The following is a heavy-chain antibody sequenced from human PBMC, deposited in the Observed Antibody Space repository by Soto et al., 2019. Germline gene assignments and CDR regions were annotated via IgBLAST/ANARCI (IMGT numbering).Heavy chain of an antibody. D-gene: IGHD5-18*01. CDR2: IYYSGST. J-gene: IGHJ4*02. V-gene: IGHV4-59*08. CDR3: ARAGGSSYGSVARFDY. CDR1: GGSISSYY. Sequence: PSGTLALTCTVSGGSISSYYWSWVGQRPGRGLEWIGYIYYSGSTNYNPSLKSRVTISVDTSKNQFSLKLSSVTAADTAVYYCARAGGSSYGSVARFDYGGQGTRVTAPS.